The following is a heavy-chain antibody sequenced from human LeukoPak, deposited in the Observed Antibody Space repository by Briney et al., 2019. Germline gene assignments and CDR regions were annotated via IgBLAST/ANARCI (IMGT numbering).Heavy chain of an antibody. D-gene: IGHD6-19*01. V-gene: IGHV3-48*03. CDR1: GFTFSSYD. Sequence: PGGSLRLSCAASGFTFSSYDMNWVRQAPGKGLEWVSYITSSGSTIYYADSVKGRFTISRDNAKNSLFLQMNSLRAEDTAVYYCARDWSGSGWYYGMDVWGQGTTVTVSS. CDR2: ITSSGSTI. CDR3: ARDWSGSGWYYGMDV. J-gene: IGHJ6*02.